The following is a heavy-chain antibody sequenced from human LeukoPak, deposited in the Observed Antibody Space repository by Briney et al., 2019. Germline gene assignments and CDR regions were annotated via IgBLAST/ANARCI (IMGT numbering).Heavy chain of an antibody. J-gene: IGHJ4*02. Sequence: GGSLRLSCAASGFTFSSYWMHWVRQAPGKGLVWVSRINSDGSSTNYADSVKGRFTISRDNAKNTLYLQMNSLRAEDTAVYYCARGGGRYYDSSGYSYWGQGSLVTVSS. D-gene: IGHD3-22*01. V-gene: IGHV3-74*01. CDR1: GFTFSSYW. CDR3: ARGGGRYYDSSGYSY. CDR2: INSDGSST.